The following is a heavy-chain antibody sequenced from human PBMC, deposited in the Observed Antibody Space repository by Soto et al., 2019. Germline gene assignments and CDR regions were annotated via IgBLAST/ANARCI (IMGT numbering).Heavy chain of an antibody. CDR2: IYPGDSDT. Sequence: GESLKISCKGSGYSFTSYWIGWVRQMHGKGLEWMGIIYPGDSDTRYSPSFQGQVTISADKSISTAYLQWSSLKASDTAMYYCASRGGPGCSGYDPYGMDVWGQGTTVTVSS. J-gene: IGHJ6*02. CDR3: ASRGGPGCSGYDPYGMDV. V-gene: IGHV5-51*01. D-gene: IGHD5-12*01. CDR1: GYSFTSYW.